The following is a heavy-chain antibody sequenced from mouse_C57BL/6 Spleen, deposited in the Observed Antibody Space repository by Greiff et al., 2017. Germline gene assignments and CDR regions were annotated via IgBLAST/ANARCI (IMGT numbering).Heavy chain of an antibody. V-gene: IGHV1-50*01. D-gene: IGHD2-5*01. CDR3: ARKSNHWYFDV. J-gene: IGHJ1*03. Sequence: QVQLQQPGAELVKPGASVKLSCKASGYTFTSYWMQWVKQRPGQGLEWIGEIDPSDSYTNYNQKFKGKATLTVDTSSSTAYIQLSILTSEDSAVYYCARKSNHWYFDVWGTGTTVTVSS. CDR2: IDPSDSYT. CDR1: GYTFTSYW.